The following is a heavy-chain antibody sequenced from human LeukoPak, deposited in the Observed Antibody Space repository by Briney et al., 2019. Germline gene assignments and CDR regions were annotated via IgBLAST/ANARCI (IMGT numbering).Heavy chain of an antibody. Sequence: GGSLKLSCAASGFTFSGSAMHWVRQASGKGLEWVGRIRSKANSYATAYAASVKGRFTISRDDSKNTVYLQMNSLKTEDTAVYYCTSWVAAIRDYFDYWGQGTLVTVSS. CDR2: IRSKANSYAT. CDR3: TSWVAAIRDYFDY. V-gene: IGHV3-73*01. CDR1: GFTFSGSA. J-gene: IGHJ4*02. D-gene: IGHD2-15*01.